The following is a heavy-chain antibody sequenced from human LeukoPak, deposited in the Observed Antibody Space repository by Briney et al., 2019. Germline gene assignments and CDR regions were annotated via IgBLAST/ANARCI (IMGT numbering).Heavy chain of an antibody. CDR3: AREGYSYGLNWFDP. V-gene: IGHV4-30-2*01. CDR2: IYHSGST. J-gene: IGHJ5*02. D-gene: IGHD5-18*01. CDR1: GGSISSGGYS. Sequence: SETLSLTCAVSGGSISSGGYSWSWIRQPPGKGLEWIGYIYHSGSTYYNPSLKSRVTISVDRSKNQFSLKLSSVTAADTAMYYCAREGYSYGLNWFDPWGQGTLVTVSS.